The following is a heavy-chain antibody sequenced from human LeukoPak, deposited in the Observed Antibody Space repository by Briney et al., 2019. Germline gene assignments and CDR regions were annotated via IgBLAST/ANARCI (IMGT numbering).Heavy chain of an antibody. Sequence: PGGSLRLSCAASGFTFSAYAMFWVRQAPGKGLEFVSSISSDGDSTDYANSVKGRVVISRDNSNNTLFLQMGSLRPEDMAVYYCARETGWPYAFDVAGLATLVT. V-gene: IGHV3-64*01. CDR1: GFTFSAYA. J-gene: IGHJ3*01. CDR3: ARETGWPYAFDV. CDR2: ISSDGDST. D-gene: IGHD6-19*01.